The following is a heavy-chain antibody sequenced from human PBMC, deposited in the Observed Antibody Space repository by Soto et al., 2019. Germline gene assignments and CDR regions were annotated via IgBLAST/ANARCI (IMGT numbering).Heavy chain of an antibody. D-gene: IGHD5-18*01. J-gene: IGHJ4*02. CDR2: IYHSGST. CDR1: GGSISSSYW. Sequence: QVQLQESGPGLVKPSGTLSLTCAVSGGSISSSYWWSWVRQPPGKGLEWIGQIYHSGSTSYNPSLKCRVTISLDKSKNQFSLKLSSVTAADTALYYCARSDTSMADYWGQGTLVTVSS. CDR3: ARSDTSMADY. V-gene: IGHV4-4*02.